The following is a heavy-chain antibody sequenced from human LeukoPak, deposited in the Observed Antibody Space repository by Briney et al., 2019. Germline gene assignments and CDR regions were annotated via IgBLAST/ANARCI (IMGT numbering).Heavy chain of an antibody. CDR1: GFTFSSYG. Sequence: PGGSLRLSCAASGFTFSSYGMRWVRQAPGKGLEWVAVIWYDGSNKYYADSVKGRFTISRDNSKNTLYLQMNSLRAEDTAVYYCAKGEIPPYYADYCGQGTLVTVSS. CDR2: IWYDGSNK. J-gene: IGHJ4*02. CDR3: AKGEIPPYYADY. D-gene: IGHD3-3*01. V-gene: IGHV3-33*06.